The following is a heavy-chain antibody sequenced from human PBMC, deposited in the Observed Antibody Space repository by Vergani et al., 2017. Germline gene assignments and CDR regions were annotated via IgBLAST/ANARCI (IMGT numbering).Heavy chain of an antibody. J-gene: IGHJ3*02. CDR2: ISGSGGST. Sequence: EVQLLESGGGLVQPGGSLRLSCAASGFTFSSYAMSWVRQAPGKGLEWVSAISGSGGSTYYADSVKGRFNISIDNSKNTWYLQMNSLIAEDTAVYYCAKFPERYSSGWYGDAFDIWGQGTMVTVSS. CDR3: AKFPERYSSGWYGDAFDI. CDR1: GFTFSSYA. V-gene: IGHV3-23*01. D-gene: IGHD6-19*01.